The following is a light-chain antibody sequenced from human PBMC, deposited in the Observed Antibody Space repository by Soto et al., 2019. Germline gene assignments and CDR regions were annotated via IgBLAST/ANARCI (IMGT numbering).Light chain of an antibody. Sequence: DIQMTQSPSTLSASVGDRVTIICRASQSISSWLAWYQQKPGKAPKLLIYDASSLESGVPSRFSGSGSGTEFTLTISSLQPDDFATYYCQQYNSYSTFGQGTKVDNK. CDR2: DAS. CDR3: QQYNSYST. J-gene: IGKJ1*01. V-gene: IGKV1-5*02. CDR1: QSISSW.